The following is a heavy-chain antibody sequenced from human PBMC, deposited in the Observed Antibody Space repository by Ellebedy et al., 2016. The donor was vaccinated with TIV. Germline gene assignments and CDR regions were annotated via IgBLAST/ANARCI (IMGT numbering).Heavy chain of an antibody. CDR2: ISSGGTTA. CDR3: ARAPFSNGWYDS. V-gene: IGHV3-48*03. D-gene: IGHD6-25*01. CDR1: GFTFSLYE. J-gene: IGHJ5*02. Sequence: GESLKISCVASGFTFSLYEMNWVRQAPGKGLEWLSYISSGGTTAKYADSVKGRFTISRDNAKNTLYLQMNSLRDEDTAVYYCARAPFSNGWYDSWGQGTLVTVSS.